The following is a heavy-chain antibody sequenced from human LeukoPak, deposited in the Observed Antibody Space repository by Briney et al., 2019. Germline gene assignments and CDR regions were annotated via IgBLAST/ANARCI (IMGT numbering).Heavy chain of an antibody. CDR1: GYTFTGYY. Sequence: GASVKVSCKASGYTFTGYYMHWVRQAPGQGLEWMGWINPNSGGTNYAQKFQGRVTMTRDTSISTAYMELSRLRSDDTAVYYCARESSTGESYYQFDYWGQGTLVTVSS. CDR2: INPNSGGT. CDR3: ARESSTGESYYQFDY. J-gene: IGHJ4*02. D-gene: IGHD1-26*01. V-gene: IGHV1-2*02.